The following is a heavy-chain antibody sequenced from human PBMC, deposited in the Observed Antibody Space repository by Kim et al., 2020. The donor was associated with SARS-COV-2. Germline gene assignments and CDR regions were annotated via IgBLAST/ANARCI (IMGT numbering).Heavy chain of an antibody. CDR2: IYHSGST. Sequence: SETLSLTCAVSGGSISSSNWWSWVRQPPGKGLEWIGEIYHSGSTNYNPSLKSRVTISVDKSKNQFSLKLSSVTAADTAVYYCARVRGSLLYSGYEVPLDYWGQGTLVTVSS. D-gene: IGHD5-12*01. J-gene: IGHJ4*02. V-gene: IGHV4-4*02. CDR3: ARVRGSLLYSGYEVPLDY. CDR1: GGSISSSNW.